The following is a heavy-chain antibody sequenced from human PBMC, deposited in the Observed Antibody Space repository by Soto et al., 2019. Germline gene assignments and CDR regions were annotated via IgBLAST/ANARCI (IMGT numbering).Heavy chain of an antibody. CDR3: ARGTSSWNGYYDF. CDR2: IIPKIDIG. D-gene: IGHD3-3*01. CDR1: GGPFNRYS. V-gene: IGHV1-69*01. Sequence: QVQLVQSGAGVKKPGSSVRVSCKASGGPFNRYSIIWVRQAPGQGLEWMGGIIPKIDIGKYAQKFQDRLTITADEFTSTAYMELSSLRYDDTAVYYCARGTSSWNGYYDFWGQGTLLTVSS. J-gene: IGHJ4*02.